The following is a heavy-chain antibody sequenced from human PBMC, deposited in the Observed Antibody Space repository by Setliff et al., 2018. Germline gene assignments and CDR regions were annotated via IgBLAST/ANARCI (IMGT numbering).Heavy chain of an antibody. CDR2: SNAGNGNT. D-gene: IGHD3-22*01. J-gene: IGHJ6*02. Sequence: GASVKVSCKASGYTFTSYAMHWVRQAPGQRLEWMGWSNAGNGNTKYSQEFQGRVTITRDTSASTAYMELSSLRSEDMAVYYCARALDSSGYPPLYGMDVWGQGTTVTVSS. V-gene: IGHV1-3*02. CDR1: GYTFTSYA. CDR3: ARALDSSGYPPLYGMDV.